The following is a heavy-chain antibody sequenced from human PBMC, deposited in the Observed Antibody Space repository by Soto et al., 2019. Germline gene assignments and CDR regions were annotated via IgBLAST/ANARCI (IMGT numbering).Heavy chain of an antibody. J-gene: IGHJ6*02. CDR1: GYIFSNHW. V-gene: IGHV5-51*01. CDR3: AKSIEGGPMDV. D-gene: IGHD1-26*01. CDR2: IFPRDSDT. Sequence: PGESLKISCQGSGYIFSNHWINWVRLVPGKGLEWMGIIFPRDSDTRYSPSLQGQVIISVDKSTNTAYLQWTRLTASDTAIYYCAKSIEGGPMDVWGQGTTVTVSS.